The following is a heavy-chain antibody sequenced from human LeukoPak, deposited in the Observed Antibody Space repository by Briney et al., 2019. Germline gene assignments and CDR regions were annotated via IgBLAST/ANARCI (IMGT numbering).Heavy chain of an antibody. CDR1: GYTFTSYG. CDR2: ISAYNGNT. J-gene: IGHJ3*02. D-gene: IGHD3-3*01. V-gene: IGHV1-18*01. Sequence: ASVKVSCKASGYTFTSYGISWVRQAPGQGLEWMGWISAYNGNTNYAQKLQGRVTMTTDTSTSTAYMELSSLRSEDTAVYYCARGYVLRFLEWFNDAFDIWGQGTMVTVSS. CDR3: ARGYVLRFLEWFNDAFDI.